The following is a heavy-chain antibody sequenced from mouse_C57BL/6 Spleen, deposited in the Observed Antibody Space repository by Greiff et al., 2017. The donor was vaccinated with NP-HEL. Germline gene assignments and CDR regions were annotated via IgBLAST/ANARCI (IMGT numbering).Heavy chain of an antibody. V-gene: IGHV1-50*01. D-gene: IGHD2-5*01. CDR3: ASRDYSNSFAY. CDR2: IDPSDSYP. J-gene: IGHJ3*01. CDR1: GYTFTSYW. Sequence: VQLQQPGAELVKPGASVKLSCKASGYTFTSYWMQWVKQRPGQGLEWIGEIDPSDSYPNYNQKLKGKATLTVDTSSSTAYMQLSSLTSEDSAVYYCASRDYSNSFAYWGQGTLVTVSA.